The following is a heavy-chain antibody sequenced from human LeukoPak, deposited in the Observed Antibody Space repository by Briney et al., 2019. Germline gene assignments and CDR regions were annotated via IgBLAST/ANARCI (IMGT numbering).Heavy chain of an antibody. CDR1: GGSFSGYY. Sequence: SGTLSLTCAVYGGSFSGYYWSWIRQPPGKGLEWIGSIYYSGSTYYNPSLKSRVTISVDTSKNQFSLKLSSVTAADTAVYYCARIEAVTMVRGVITNDYYYMGVWGKGTTVTVSS. CDR2: IYYSGST. J-gene: IGHJ6*03. D-gene: IGHD3-10*01. CDR3: ARIEAVTMVRGVITNDYYYMGV. V-gene: IGHV4-34*01.